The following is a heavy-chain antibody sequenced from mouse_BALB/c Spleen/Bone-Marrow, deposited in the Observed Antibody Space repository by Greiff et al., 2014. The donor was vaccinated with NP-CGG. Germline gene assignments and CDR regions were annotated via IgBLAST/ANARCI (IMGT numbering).Heavy chain of an antibody. D-gene: IGHD2-4*01. CDR3: ARSTMITTGYYYAMDY. J-gene: IGHJ4*01. Sequence: EVQVVESGGGLVQPGGSRKVSCAASGFTFSSFGMHWVRQAPEKRLEWVAYISSGSSTIYYADTVKGRFTISRDNPKNTLFLQMTSLRSEDTAMYYCARSTMITTGYYYAMDYWGQGTSVTVSS. CDR2: ISSGSSTI. CDR1: GFTFSSFG. V-gene: IGHV5-17*02.